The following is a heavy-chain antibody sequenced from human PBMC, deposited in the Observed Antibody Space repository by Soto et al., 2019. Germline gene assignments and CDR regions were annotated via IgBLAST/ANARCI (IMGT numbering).Heavy chain of an antibody. Sequence: PGESLKISCKGSGYSFTSYWISWVRQMPGKGLEWMGRIDPSDSYTNYSPSFQGHVTISADKSISTAYLQWSSLKASDTAMYYCARRDIDAAMAFDYWGQGTLVTVSS. V-gene: IGHV5-10-1*01. J-gene: IGHJ4*02. CDR3: ARRDIDAAMAFDY. CDR1: GYSFTSYW. D-gene: IGHD5-18*01. CDR2: IDPSDSYT.